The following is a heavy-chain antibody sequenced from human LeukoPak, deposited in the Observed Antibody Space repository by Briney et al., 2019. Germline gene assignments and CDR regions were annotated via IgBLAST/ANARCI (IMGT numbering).Heavy chain of an antibody. V-gene: IGHV4-59*01. Sequence: SETLSLTCTVSGGSISSYYWSWIRQPPGKGLEWIGYIYYSGSTNYNPSLKSRVTISVDTSKNQFSLKLSSVTAADTAVYYCARSRRRWLQPIDYWGQGTLVTVSS. D-gene: IGHD5-24*01. CDR1: GGSISSYY. J-gene: IGHJ4*02. CDR3: ARSRRRWLQPIDY. CDR2: IYYSGST.